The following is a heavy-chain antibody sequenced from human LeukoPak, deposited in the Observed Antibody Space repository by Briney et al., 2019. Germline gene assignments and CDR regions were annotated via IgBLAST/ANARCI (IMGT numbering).Heavy chain of an antibody. CDR2: VSSSGRT. J-gene: IGHJ5*02. Sequence: SETLSLTCTVSGGSFSSYDWSWIRQPPGRGLEWIGRVSSSGRTTYNPSLKSRLTISITTSKNQFSLKVTSVTASDTAMYYCVRDHVSPGLCNWFDPWGQGTLVTVSS. V-gene: IGHV4-4*08. CDR3: VRDHVSPGLCNWFDP. CDR1: GGSFSSYD. D-gene: IGHD2-2*01.